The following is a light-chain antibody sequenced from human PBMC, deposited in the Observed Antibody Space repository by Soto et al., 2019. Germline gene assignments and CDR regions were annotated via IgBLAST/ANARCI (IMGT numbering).Light chain of an antibody. CDR2: DVT. J-gene: IGLJ2*01. Sequence: QSVLTQPPSASGSPGQSVTISCTGTSSDAGGYNYVSWYQQHPGKAPHLMIYDVTKRPSGVPDRFSGSKSGNTASLTVSGLQAEDEADYYCSSYAGSNNLVFGGGTKLTVL. CDR1: SSDAGGYNY. V-gene: IGLV2-8*01. CDR3: SSYAGSNNLV.